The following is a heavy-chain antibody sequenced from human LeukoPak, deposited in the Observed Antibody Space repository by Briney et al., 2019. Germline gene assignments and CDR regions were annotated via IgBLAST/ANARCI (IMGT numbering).Heavy chain of an antibody. V-gene: IGHV5-51*01. D-gene: IGHD1-26*01. J-gene: IGHJ4*02. CDR2: IYPGDSDT. CDR1: GYSFTTYW. Sequence: GESLKISCKGSGYSFTTYWIGWVRQMPGKGLEWMGTIYPGDSDTTYSPSFQGQVTMSADKSISTAYLQWSSLKASDTAMYYCARSPYSGTDARSDYWGQGTLVTLSS. CDR3: ARSPYSGTDARSDY.